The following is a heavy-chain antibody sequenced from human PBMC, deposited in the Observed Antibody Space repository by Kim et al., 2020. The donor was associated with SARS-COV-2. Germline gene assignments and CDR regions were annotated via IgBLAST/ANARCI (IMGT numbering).Heavy chain of an antibody. V-gene: IGHV1-18*01. CDR3: ARDAKYQDALFGDGYYYYYGLDV. CDR2: INTNTGNT. CDR1: GYSFTRYA. Sequence: ASVKVSCKASGYSFTRYAISWVRQAPGQGLEWMGWINTNTGNTNYAQQLQGRVFMTTDTSTTTASMELRSLRSDDTAVYYCARDAKYQDALFGDGYYYYYGLDVWGQGTTVTVSS. D-gene: IGHD2-2*01. J-gene: IGHJ6*02.